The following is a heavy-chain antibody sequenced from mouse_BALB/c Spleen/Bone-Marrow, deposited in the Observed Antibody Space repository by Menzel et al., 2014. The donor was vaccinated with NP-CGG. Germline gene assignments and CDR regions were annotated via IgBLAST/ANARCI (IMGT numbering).Heavy chain of an antibody. CDR1: GFTFSSYA. J-gene: IGHJ2*01. CDR3: ATHYYGRFDY. Sequence: EVHLVESGGGLVKPGGSLKLSCAASGFTFSSYAMSWVRQTPEKRLEWVATISSGGSYTYYPDTVKGRFTISRDNAKNTLYLQMSSLKSEDTAMYYCATHYYGRFDYWGQGTTLTVSS. V-gene: IGHV5-6-4*01. CDR2: ISSGGSYT. D-gene: IGHD1-2*01.